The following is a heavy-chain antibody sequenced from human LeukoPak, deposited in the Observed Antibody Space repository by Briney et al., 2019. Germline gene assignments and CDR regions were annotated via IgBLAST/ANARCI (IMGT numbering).Heavy chain of an antibody. CDR3: ARVVVVVPAARGKYFDY. CDR2: INHSGST. J-gene: IGHJ4*02. V-gene: IGHV4-34*01. D-gene: IGHD2-2*01. CDR1: GGSFSGYY. Sequence: SETLSLTCAVYGGSFSGYYWSWIRQPPGKGLEWIGEINHSGSTNYNPSLKSRVTISVDTSKNQFSLKLSSVTAADAAVYYCARVVVVVPAARGKYFDYWGQGTLVTVSS.